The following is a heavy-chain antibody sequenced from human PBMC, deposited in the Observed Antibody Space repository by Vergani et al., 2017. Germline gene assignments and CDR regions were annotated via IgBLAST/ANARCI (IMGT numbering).Heavy chain of an antibody. J-gene: IGHJ6*03. D-gene: IGHD6-19*01. V-gene: IGHV3-23*01. CDR2: ISGSDGST. Sequence: EVHLLESGGGLVQPGGSLRLSCAASGFTFSSYAMNWVRQAPGKGLEWVSAISGSDGSTYYADSVKGGFTISRDNSKNTLYLQMNSLRAEDTAVYYCAKWQWLVPYMDVWGKGTPVTVSS. CDR1: GFTFSSYA. CDR3: AKWQWLVPYMDV.